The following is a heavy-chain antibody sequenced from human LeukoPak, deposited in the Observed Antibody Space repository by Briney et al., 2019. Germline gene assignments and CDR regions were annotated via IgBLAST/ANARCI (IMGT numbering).Heavy chain of an antibody. CDR2: ISDRGGST. D-gene: IGHD1-26*01. V-gene: IGHV3-23*01. J-gene: IGHJ4*02. CDR1: GFTFSSYA. CDR3: AKHGKIVGITRYYFDY. Sequence: KSGGSLRLSCAASGFTFSSYAMSWVRQAPGKGLEWVSAISDRGGSTYYADSVKGRFTVSRDNSKNTLYLQMNSLRAEDTAVYYCAKHGKIVGITRYYFDYWGQGTLVTVSS.